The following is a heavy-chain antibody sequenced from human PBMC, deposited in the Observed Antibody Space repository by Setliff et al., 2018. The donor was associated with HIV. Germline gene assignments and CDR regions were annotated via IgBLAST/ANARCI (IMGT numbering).Heavy chain of an antibody. CDR3: AKSFNSGPTNWNIDV. V-gene: IGHV3-23*01. CDR1: GFTFSSYA. CDR2: ISGSGGST. J-gene: IGHJ6*03. D-gene: IGHD1-20*01. Sequence: AGGSLRLSCAASGFTFSSYAMSWVRQAPGKGLEWVSAISGSGGSTYYADSVKGRFTISRDNSKNTLYLQMNSLRSEDTAVYFCAKSFNSGPTNWNIDVWGTGTTVTVSS.